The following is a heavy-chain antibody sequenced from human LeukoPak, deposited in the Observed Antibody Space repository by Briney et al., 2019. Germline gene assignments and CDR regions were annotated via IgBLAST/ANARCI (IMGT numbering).Heavy chain of an antibody. J-gene: IGHJ4*02. V-gene: IGHV4-34*01. Sequence: PSETLSLTCAVYGGSFSGYYWSWIRQPPGKGLERIGEINHSGSTNYNPSLKSRVTISVDTSKNQFSLKLSSVTAADTAVYYCARGYCTNGVCYTWGTFDYWGQGTLVTVSS. D-gene: IGHD2-8*01. CDR1: GGSFSGYY. CDR3: ARGYCTNGVCYTWGTFDY. CDR2: INHSGST.